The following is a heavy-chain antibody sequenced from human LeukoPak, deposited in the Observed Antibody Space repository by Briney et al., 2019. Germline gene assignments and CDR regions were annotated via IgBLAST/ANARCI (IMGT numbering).Heavy chain of an antibody. CDR2: INHSGST. CDR3: ARRGRRDGYNARGDYFDY. Sequence: PSETLSLTCAVYGGSFSGYYWSWIRQPPGKGLEWIGEINHSGSTNYNPSLKSRVTISVDTSKNQFSLKLSSVTAADTAVYYCARRGRRDGYNARGDYFDYWGQGTLVTVSS. D-gene: IGHD5-24*01. V-gene: IGHV4-34*01. CDR1: GGSFSGYY. J-gene: IGHJ4*02.